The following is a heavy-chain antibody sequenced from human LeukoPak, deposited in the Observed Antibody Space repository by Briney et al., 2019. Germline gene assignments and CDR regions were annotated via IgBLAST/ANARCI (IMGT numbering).Heavy chain of an antibody. CDR3: ARTRVAYYGSGGKWDV. D-gene: IGHD3-10*01. CDR1: GGSISSDY. CDR2: INHSGST. Sequence: PSETLSLTCTVSGGSISSDYWTWIRQPPGKGLEWIGEINHSGSTNYNPSLKSRVTISVDTSKNQFSLKLSSVTAADTAVYYCARTRVAYYGSGGKWDVWGKGTTVTVSS. J-gene: IGHJ6*04. V-gene: IGHV4-34*01.